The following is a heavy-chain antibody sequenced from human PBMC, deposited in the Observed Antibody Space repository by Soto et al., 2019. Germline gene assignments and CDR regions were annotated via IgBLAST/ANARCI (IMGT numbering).Heavy chain of an antibody. CDR1: GDTFSNSA. CDR2: IIPIFGTT. V-gene: IGHV1-69*01. Sequence: QVHLLQSGSEVKKPGSSVKVSCTASGDTFSNSAFSWVRQAPGQGLEWMGGIIPIFGTTSYAQKLQGRVILTADESTTTVYMELMSLRSEDTASYFCALGLRGYHIDSWGQGTQVTVSS. D-gene: IGHD2-15*01. J-gene: IGHJ4*02. CDR3: ALGLRGYHIDS.